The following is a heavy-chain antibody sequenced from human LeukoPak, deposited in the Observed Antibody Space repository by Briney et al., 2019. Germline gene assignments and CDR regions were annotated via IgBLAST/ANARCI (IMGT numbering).Heavy chain of an antibody. CDR2: IYSGGST. J-gene: IGHJ4*02. CDR3: ARDKDTSYLTSFDY. V-gene: IGHV3-66*01. D-gene: IGHD2-2*01. Sequence: GGSLRLSCAASGFTVSSNYMSWVRQAPGKGLEWVSVIYSGGSTYYADSVKGRFTISRDNSKTTLYLQMNSLRAADTAVYYCARDKDTSYLTSFDYWGQGTLVTVSS. CDR1: GFTVSSNY.